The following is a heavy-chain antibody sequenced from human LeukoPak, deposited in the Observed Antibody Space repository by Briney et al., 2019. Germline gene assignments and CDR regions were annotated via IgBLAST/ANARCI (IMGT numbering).Heavy chain of an antibody. Sequence: SETLSLTCTVSGGSISSYYWSWLRQPPGKGLEWIGYIYYSVSTKYKPSLKSRVTISVDTSKNQFSLKLSSVTAADTAVYYCARGRFLDAFDIWGQGTMVTVSS. CDR3: ARGRFLDAFDI. J-gene: IGHJ3*02. CDR1: GGSISSYY. CDR2: IYYSVST. D-gene: IGHD3-3*01. V-gene: IGHV4-59*01.